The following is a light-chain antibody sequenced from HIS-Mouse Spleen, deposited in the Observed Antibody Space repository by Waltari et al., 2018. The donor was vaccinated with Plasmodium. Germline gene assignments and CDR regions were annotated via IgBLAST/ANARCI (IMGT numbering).Light chain of an antibody. J-gene: IGKJ2*01. CDR2: GAS. Sequence: EIVLTQSPGTLSLSPGERATLSCRASQSVSSSYLAWYQQKPGRAPRLLIYGASSRATGIPDRVSGSGSGTDFTLTISRLEPEDFAVYYCQQYGSSLYTFGQGTKLEIK. CDR3: QQYGSSLYT. V-gene: IGKV3-20*01. CDR1: QSVSSSY.